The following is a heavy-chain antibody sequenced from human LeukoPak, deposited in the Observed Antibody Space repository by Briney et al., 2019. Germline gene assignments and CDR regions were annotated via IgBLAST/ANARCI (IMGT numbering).Heavy chain of an antibody. CDR3: ARVKDMYSSSWGNWFDP. V-gene: IGHV4-59*01. J-gene: IGHJ5*02. CDR2: IYYSGST. Sequence: SETLSLTCTVSGGSISSYYWSWIRQPPGKGLEWIGYIYYSGSTNYNPSLKSRATISVDTSKNQFSLKLSSVTAADTAVYYCARVKDMYSSSWGNWFDPWGQGTLVTVSS. D-gene: IGHD6-13*01. CDR1: GGSISSYY.